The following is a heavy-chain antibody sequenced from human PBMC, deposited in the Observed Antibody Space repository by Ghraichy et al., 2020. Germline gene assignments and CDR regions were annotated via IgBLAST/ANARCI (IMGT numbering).Heavy chain of an antibody. V-gene: IGHV3-7*01. CDR1: GFAHNSYW. D-gene: IGHD2-21*02. J-gene: IGHJ4*02. CDR2: IKYDGSAE. Sequence: GASLNISCAASGFAHNSYWMNWVRQAPGKGLEWVAYIKYDGSAEYYVDSVKGRFAISRDNAKNSLFLQMNSLRAEDTAVYYCARGWGRFDYWGQGTLVTVSS. CDR3: ARGWGRFDY.